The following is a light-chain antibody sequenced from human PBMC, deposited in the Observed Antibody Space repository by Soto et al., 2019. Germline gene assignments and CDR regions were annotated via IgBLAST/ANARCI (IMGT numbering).Light chain of an antibody. J-gene: IGKJ1*01. CDR1: QNITNY. CDR3: QQSYNSPWT. CDR2: GAS. V-gene: IGKV1-39*01. Sequence: DIPVTQSPSSLSASLGEAVTITCRASQNITNYLNWYHQESGKAPKLLIYGASSLLSVVPSRFVGRGSGTDFTLTITSLQPEDFATYYCQQSYNSPWTFGPGTKVEI.